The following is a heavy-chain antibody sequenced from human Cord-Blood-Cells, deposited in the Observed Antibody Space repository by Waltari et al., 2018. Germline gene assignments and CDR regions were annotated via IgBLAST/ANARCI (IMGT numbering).Heavy chain of an antibody. CDR1: GGSISSSSYY. CDR2: IYYSGRT. D-gene: IGHD2-2*01. CDR3: ARHGYDIVVVPASDLYYFDY. V-gene: IGHV4-39*01. Sequence: QLQLQESGPGLVKPSETLSLTCTVSGGSISSSSYYWGWIRQPPGKGLEWIGSIYYSGRTYYSPSLKSRVTISVDTSKNQFSLKLSSVTAADTAVYYCARHGYDIVVVPASDLYYFDYWGQGTLVTVSS. J-gene: IGHJ4*02.